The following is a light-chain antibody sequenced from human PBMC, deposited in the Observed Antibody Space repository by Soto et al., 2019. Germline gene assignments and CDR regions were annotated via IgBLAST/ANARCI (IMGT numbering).Light chain of an antibody. CDR3: HQTDPFPAT. J-gene: IGKJ4*01. V-gene: IGKV1D-12*01. CDR2: PAS. CDR1: QGIRSW. Sequence: DLQMTQSPSSVSASVGDRVTITCRASQGIRSWLAWYQQKPGKAPKLLISPASTLQSGVPSRFSGSGSGIDFSLTISGRQSEDFATYSFHQTDPFPATCGGGTRVETK.